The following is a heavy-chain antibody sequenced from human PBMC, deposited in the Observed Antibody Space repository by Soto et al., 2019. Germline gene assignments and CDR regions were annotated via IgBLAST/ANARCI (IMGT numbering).Heavy chain of an antibody. Sequence: QVQLVESGGGVVQPGRSLRLSCAASGFTFSSYGMHWVRQAPGKGLEWVAVISYDGSNKYYADSVKGRFTISRDNSKNTLYLQMNSLRAEDTAVYYCANTPPYYDILTGYFPLPLLPPFDYWGQGTLVTVSS. V-gene: IGHV3-30*18. J-gene: IGHJ4*02. D-gene: IGHD3-9*01. CDR1: GFTFSSYG. CDR2: ISYDGSNK. CDR3: ANTPPYYDILTGYFPLPLLPPFDY.